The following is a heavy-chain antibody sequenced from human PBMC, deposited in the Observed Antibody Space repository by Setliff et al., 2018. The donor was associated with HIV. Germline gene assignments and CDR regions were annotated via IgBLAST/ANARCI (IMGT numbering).Heavy chain of an antibody. CDR3: ARNAGSYYGLDY. CDR2: VSPFDDGT. V-gene: IGHV1-46*02. J-gene: IGHJ4*02. Sequence: GASVKVSCKTFGYYFNIDYMHWVRQAPGQGLEWMAMVSPFDDGTNYAQKFQGRVTMTTDTSTSTAYMELRSLRSDDTAVYYCARNAGSYYGLDYWGQGSRVTVSS. CDR1: GYYFNIDY. D-gene: IGHD3-10*01.